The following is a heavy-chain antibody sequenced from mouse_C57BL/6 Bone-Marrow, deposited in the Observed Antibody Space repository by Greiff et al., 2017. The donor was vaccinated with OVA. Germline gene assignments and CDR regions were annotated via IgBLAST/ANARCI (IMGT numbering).Heavy chain of an antibody. J-gene: IGHJ4*01. D-gene: IGHD2-1*01. CDR2: IYPGDGDT. V-gene: IGHV1-82*01. CDR1: GYAFSSSW. Sequence: VQLQQSGPELVKPGASVKISCKASGYAFSSSWMNWVKQRPGKGLEWIGRIYPGDGDTNYNGKFKGKATLTADKSSSTAYMQLSSLTSEDSAVYFCAREVYGNYEAMDYWGQGTSVTVSS. CDR3: AREVYGNYEAMDY.